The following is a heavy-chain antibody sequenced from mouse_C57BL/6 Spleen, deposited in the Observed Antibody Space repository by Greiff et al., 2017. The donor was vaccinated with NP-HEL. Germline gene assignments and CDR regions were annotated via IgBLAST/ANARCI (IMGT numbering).Heavy chain of an antibody. CDR3: ARKVYYGSSYAMDY. V-gene: IGHV5-17*01. Sequence: EVQLVASGGGLVKPGGSLKLSCAASGFTFSDYGMHWVRQAPEKGLEWVAYISSGSSTIYYADTVQGRFTISRDNAKNTLFLQMTSLRSEDTAMYYCARKVYYGSSYAMDYWGQGTSVTVSS. CDR2: ISSGSSTI. D-gene: IGHD1-1*01. J-gene: IGHJ4*01. CDR1: GFTFSDYG.